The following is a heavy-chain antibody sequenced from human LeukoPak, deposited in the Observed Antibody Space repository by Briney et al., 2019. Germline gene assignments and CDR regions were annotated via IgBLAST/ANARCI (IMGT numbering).Heavy chain of an antibody. J-gene: IGHJ4*02. D-gene: IGHD6-6*01. V-gene: IGHV5-51*01. CDR2: IYPGDSDT. Sequence: GESLKISCKGSGYMFSNYGIGWVRQMPGKSLEWMGTIYPGDSDTTYSPSLQGQVTISADKAISTAYLQWTSLKASDTAMYFCARQTSSSSRVDFWGQGTLVTVSS. CDR3: ARQTSSSSRVDF. CDR1: GYMFSNYG.